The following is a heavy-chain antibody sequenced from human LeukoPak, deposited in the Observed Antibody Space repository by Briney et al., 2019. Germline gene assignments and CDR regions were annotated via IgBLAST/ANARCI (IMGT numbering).Heavy chain of an antibody. CDR1: GYTLTELS. D-gene: IGHD3-22*01. V-gene: IGHV1-24*01. CDR3: ATGPGSGYYFDY. J-gene: IGHJ4*02. CDR2: FDPEDGET. Sequence: ASVKVSCKVSGYTLTELSVHWVRQAPGKGLEWMGGFDPEDGETIYAQKFQGRVTMTEDTSTDTAYMELSSLRSEDTAVYYCATGPGSGYYFDYWGQGTLVTVSS.